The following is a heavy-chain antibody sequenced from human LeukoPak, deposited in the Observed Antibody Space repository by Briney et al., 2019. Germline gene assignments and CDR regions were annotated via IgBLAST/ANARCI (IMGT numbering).Heavy chain of an antibody. D-gene: IGHD2-8*01. V-gene: IGHV3-33*01. CDR2: IWYDGSNK. J-gene: IGHJ6*02. CDR1: GFTFSSYG. Sequence: GRSLRLSCAASGFTFSSYGMHWVRQAPGKGLEWVAVIWYDGSNKYYADSVKGRFTISRDNSKNTLYLQMNSLRAEDTAVYYCARDTVLMVYAIRDYYYYGMDVWGQGTTVTVSS. CDR3: ARDTVLMVYAIRDYYYYGMDV.